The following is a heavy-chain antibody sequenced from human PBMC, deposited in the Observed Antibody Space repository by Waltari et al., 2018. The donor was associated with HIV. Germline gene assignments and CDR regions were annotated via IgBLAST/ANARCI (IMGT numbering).Heavy chain of an antibody. CDR2: INHSGST. J-gene: IGHJ4*02. CDR3: ARGLGRDSSSSREGGY. CDR1: GGSFSGYY. D-gene: IGHD6-6*01. V-gene: IGHV4-34*01. Sequence: QVQLQQWGAGLLKPSETLSLTCAVYGGSFSGYYWSWIRQPPGKGLEWIGEINHSGSTNYNPSLKSRVTISVDTSKNQFSLKLSSVTAADTAVYYCARGLGRDSSSSREGGYWGQGTLVTVSS.